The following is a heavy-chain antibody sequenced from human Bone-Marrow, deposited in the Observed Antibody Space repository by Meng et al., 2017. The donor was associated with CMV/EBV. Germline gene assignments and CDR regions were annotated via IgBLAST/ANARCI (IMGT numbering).Heavy chain of an antibody. Sequence: SETLSLTCTVSGGSISSYYWSWIRQPAGKGLEWIGRIYYSGSTYYNPSLKSRVTISVDTSKTQFSLNLSSVTAADTAVYYCARGGDYWGQGTLVTVSS. CDR3: ARGGDY. J-gene: IGHJ4*02. V-gene: IGHV4-4*07. D-gene: IGHD3-16*01. CDR2: IYYSGST. CDR1: GGSISSYY.